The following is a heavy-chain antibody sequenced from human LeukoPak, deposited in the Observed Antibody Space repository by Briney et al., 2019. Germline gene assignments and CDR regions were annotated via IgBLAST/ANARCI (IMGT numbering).Heavy chain of an antibody. J-gene: IGHJ5*02. D-gene: IGHD4-17*01. Sequence: GGSLRHSCAASGFSFSSFAMTWVRQAPGKGLEWVSSISGGHYPTYNTDSVKGRFTISRDNSKDTLYLQMNSLRADDTAVYYCTKDPNGDYVGAFDPWGQGTLVTVSS. CDR2: ISGGHYPT. V-gene: IGHV3-23*01. CDR3: TKDPNGDYVGAFDP. CDR1: GFSFSSFA.